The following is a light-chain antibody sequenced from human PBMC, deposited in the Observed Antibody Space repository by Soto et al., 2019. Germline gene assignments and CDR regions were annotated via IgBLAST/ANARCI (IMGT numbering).Light chain of an antibody. CDR1: ISDVGGYKY. Sequence: QSALTQPSSLSGSPGQSITISCTGTISDVGGYKYVSWYQQHPGKAPKLIIYEVTNRPSGVSNRFSGSKSGNTASLTISGLQDEDEATYYCSSFTSANPYVLGTGTKVTVL. J-gene: IGLJ1*01. V-gene: IGLV2-14*03. CDR3: SSFTSANPYV. CDR2: EVT.